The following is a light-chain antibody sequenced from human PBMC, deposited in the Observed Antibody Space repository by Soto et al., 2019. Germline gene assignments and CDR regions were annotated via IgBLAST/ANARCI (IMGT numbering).Light chain of an antibody. CDR2: AAS. CDR3: HQSYSLPEA. CDR1: QRINNY. V-gene: IGKV1-39*01. Sequence: IQMPKSPSALAASVGVRVAITCRASQRINNYLNWYQQKPGKAPKLLIYAASSLQSGVPSRFTGSGSGTDFTLTISSLQPEDFATYYCHQSYSLPEAFGQGTKVDIK. J-gene: IGKJ1*01.